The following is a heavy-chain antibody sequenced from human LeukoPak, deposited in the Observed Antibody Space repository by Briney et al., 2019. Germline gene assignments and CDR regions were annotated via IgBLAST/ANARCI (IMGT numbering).Heavy chain of an antibody. CDR2: ISYIGST. CDR3: ARDLVTVTKGFDI. D-gene: IGHD4-17*01. Sequence: PSETLSLTWAVSDDSFSSHYWTWIRQPPGKGLEWIGYISYIGSTNYNPSLKSRVTISIDTSKNQFSLKLSSVTAADTAVYYCARDLVTVTKGFDIWGHGTMVSVSS. CDR1: DDSFSSHY. V-gene: IGHV4-59*11. J-gene: IGHJ3*02.